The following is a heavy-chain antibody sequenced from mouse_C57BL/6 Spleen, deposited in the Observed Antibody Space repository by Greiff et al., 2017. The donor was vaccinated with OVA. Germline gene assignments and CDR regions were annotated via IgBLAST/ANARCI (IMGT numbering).Heavy chain of an antibody. CDR2: INPGSGGT. Sequence: QVQLQQSGAELVRPGTSVKVSCKASGYAFTNYLIEWVKQRPGQGLEWIGVINPGSGGTNYNEKFKGKATLTADKSSSTAYMQLSSLTSEDSAVYFCARAYYSNYGDYWGQGTTLTVSS. CDR3: ARAYYSNYGDY. J-gene: IGHJ2*01. V-gene: IGHV1-54*01. D-gene: IGHD2-5*01. CDR1: GYAFTNYL.